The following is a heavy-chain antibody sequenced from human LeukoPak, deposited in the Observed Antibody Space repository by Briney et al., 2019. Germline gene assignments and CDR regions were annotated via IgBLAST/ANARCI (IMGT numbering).Heavy chain of an antibody. CDR2: ISYDGTNK. D-gene: IGHD6-13*01. Sequence: GRSLRLSCAPSGFTFSSYGMHWVRQAPGKGLEWVAVISYDGTNKYYADSVKGRFTISRDNSKNTLYLQMHSLRGEDTAAYYCANSIKAAVGKDYYYAMDAGGQGTTVTVSS. V-gene: IGHV3-30*18. CDR3: ANSIKAAVGKDYYYAMDA. J-gene: IGHJ6*02. CDR1: GFTFSSYG.